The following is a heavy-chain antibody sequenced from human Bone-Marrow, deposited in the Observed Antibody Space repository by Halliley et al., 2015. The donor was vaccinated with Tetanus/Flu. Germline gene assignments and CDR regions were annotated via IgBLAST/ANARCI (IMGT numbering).Heavy chain of an antibody. CDR2: PPVSYI. J-gene: IGHJ4*02. D-gene: IGHD1-20*01. Sequence: PPVSYIHYTPSFQGHVTISSDNSRTSAYLQWNSLKASDTAIYYCASHQIVGIIPAAPPFDYWGQGTLVTVSS. CDR3: ASHQIVGIIPAAPPFDY. V-gene: IGHV5-10-1*01.